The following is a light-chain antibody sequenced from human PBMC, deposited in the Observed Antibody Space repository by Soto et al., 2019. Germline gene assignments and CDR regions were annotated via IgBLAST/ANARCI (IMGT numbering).Light chain of an antibody. V-gene: IGKV3D-15*01. CDR1: QSVSSN. Sequence: EIVMTQSPATLSVSPGERVSLSFRASQSVSSNLAWYQQKPGQAPRLLIYDIFNRAAGIPSRFSGSGSGTDFTLTISSLGPEDFAVYYCQQYGSSPSFGQGTRLEI. J-gene: IGKJ5*01. CDR2: DIF. CDR3: QQYGSSPS.